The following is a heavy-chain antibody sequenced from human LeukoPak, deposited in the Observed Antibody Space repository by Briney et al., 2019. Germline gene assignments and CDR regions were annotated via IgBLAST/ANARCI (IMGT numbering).Heavy chain of an antibody. J-gene: IGHJ3*01. D-gene: IGHD5-18*01. CDR1: GFTFSSYE. V-gene: IGHV3-48*03. Sequence: GGSLRLSCAASGFTFSSYEMNWVRQAPGKGLEWVSSISRSDTTIYYADSVKGRFTISRDNARNTLFLQMNSLSAEGAAVYYCATYVDTVRYDAFDVWGQGTMVTVSS. CDR3: ATYVDTVRYDAFDV. CDR2: ISRSDTTI.